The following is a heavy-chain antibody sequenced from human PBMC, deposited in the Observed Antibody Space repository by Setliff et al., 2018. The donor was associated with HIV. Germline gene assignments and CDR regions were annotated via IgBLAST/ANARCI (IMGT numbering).Heavy chain of an antibody. CDR3: ARGGSYWGDAFDI. V-gene: IGHV1-18*01. D-gene: IGHD1-26*01. CDR2: ISTSNGYT. Sequence: ASVKVSCKASGYTFSSYEISWVRQAPGQGLEWMGRISTSNGYTNYAQKVQGRVTVTTDTSTSTAYMELRGLRSDDTAVYYCARGGSYWGDAFDIWGQGTMVTVSS. CDR1: GYTFSSYE. J-gene: IGHJ3*02.